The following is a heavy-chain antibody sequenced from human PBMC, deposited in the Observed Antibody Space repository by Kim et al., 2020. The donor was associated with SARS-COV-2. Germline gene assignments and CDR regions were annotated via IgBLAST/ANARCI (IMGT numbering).Heavy chain of an antibody. Sequence: SETLSLTCAVYGGSFSGYYWSWIRQPPGKGLEWIGEINHSGSTNYNPSLKSRVTISVDTSKNQFSLKLSSVTAADTAVYYCARAEYCSGGSCYSLDYWGQGPLVTVSS. CDR3: ARAEYCSGGSCYSLDY. CDR2: INHSGST. V-gene: IGHV4-34*01. CDR1: GGSFSGYY. J-gene: IGHJ4*02. D-gene: IGHD2-15*01.